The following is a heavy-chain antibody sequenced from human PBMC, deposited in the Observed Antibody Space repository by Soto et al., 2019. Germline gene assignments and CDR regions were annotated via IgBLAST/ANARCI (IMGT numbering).Heavy chain of an antibody. Sequence: PSETLSLTCAVSGSSITSNYYWGWIRQSPGKGLEWIGSIYHSGSTYYNPSLKSRVTISVDTSKNQFSLKLSSVTAADTAVYCCVRDQRSYYSPSLDYWGRGTLVTVSS. CDR3: VRDQRSYYSPSLDY. D-gene: IGHD1-26*01. CDR1: GSSITSNYY. V-gene: IGHV4-38-2*02. J-gene: IGHJ4*02. CDR2: IYHSGST.